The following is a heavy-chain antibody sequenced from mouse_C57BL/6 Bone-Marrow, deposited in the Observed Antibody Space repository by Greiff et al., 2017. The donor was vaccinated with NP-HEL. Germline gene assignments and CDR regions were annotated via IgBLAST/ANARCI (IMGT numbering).Heavy chain of an antibody. J-gene: IGHJ2*01. CDR2: IDPSDSET. Sequence: QVQLKQPGAELVRPGSSVKLSCKASGYTFTSYWMHWVKQRPIQGLEWIGNIDPSDSETHYNQKFKDKATLTVDKSSSTAYMQLSSLTSEDSAVYYCARWDYYYGNFDYWGQGTTLTVSS. CDR1: GYTFTSYW. CDR3: ARWDYYYGNFDY. D-gene: IGHD1-1*01. V-gene: IGHV1-52*01.